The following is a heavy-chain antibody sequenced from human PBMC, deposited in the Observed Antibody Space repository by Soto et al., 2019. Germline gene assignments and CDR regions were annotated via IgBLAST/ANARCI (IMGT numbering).Heavy chain of an antibody. CDR3: ARVKVPAAILGAFDL. D-gene: IGHD2-2*01. V-gene: IGHV1-18*01. J-gene: IGHJ3*01. CDR1: GYTFSTYG. CDR2: INPLKGDT. Sequence: ASGKVTCKASGYTFSTYGSTWVRQAPGQGLDWMGWINPLKGDTNSEARFQDRVTMTTDTSTRTAYMELRSLRSDDTAVYYCARVKVPAAILGAFDLWGQGTLVTVSS.